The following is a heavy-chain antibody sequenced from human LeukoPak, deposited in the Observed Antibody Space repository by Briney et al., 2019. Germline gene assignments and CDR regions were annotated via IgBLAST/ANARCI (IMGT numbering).Heavy chain of an antibody. CDR1: GGSISSGDYY. D-gene: IGHD2-2*03. J-gene: IGHJ6*02. V-gene: IGHV4-30-4*01. CDR3: ARDRWYGYCSSTSCLDVVYYYYGMDV. CDR2: IYYSGST. Sequence: SETLSLTCTVSGGSISSGDYYWSWIRQPPGKGLEWTGYIYYSGSTYYNPSLKSRVTISVDTSKNQFSLKLSSVTAADTAVYYCARDRWYGYCSSTSCLDVVYYYYGMDVWGQGTTVTVSS.